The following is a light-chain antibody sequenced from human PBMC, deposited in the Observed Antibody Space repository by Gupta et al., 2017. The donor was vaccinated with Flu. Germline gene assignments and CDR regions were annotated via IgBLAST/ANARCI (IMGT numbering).Light chain of an antibody. CDR2: DAP. CDR1: QSVGSY. J-gene: IGKJ3*01. CDR3: QQRGRA. Sequence: LSPGERATLSCRASQSVGSYLAWYQHKPGQAPRLLIYDAPRRATGIPAKFSGSGSGTDFTLTITSLEPEDFAVYYCQQRGRAFGPGTKVDIK. V-gene: IGKV3-11*01.